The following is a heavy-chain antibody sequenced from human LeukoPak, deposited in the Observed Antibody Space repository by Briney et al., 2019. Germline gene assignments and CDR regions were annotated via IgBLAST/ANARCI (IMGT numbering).Heavy chain of an antibody. CDR2: ISSGSSNM. CDR1: GFTFSSYS. CDR3: ARDLYSGYDFGHYGMDV. Sequence: GGSLRLSCVVSGFTFSSYSMNWVRQAPGKGLEWVSCISSGSSNMCYADSVKGRFTISRDNAKSSLYLQMNSLSVEDTAVYYCARDLYSGYDFGHYGMDVWGQGTTITVSS. D-gene: IGHD5-12*01. V-gene: IGHV3-21*01. J-gene: IGHJ6*02.